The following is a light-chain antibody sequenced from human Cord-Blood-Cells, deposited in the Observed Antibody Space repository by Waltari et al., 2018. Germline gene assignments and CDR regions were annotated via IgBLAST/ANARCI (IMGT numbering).Light chain of an antibody. Sequence: QSAMTQPRSVSGSPGQSVTISCTGTSSDVGGYNYFSWYQQHPDTAPKPMIYDVRKRPSGVPDRFSGSKSGNTASLTISGLQAEDEADYYCCSYAGSYTVVFGGGTKLTVL. CDR1: SSDVGGYNY. CDR2: DVR. J-gene: IGLJ2*01. CDR3: CSYAGSYTVV. V-gene: IGLV2-11*01.